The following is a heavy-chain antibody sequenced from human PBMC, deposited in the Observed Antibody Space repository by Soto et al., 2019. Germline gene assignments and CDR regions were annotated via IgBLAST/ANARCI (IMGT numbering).Heavy chain of an antibody. CDR3: AKHSEYQLLSWLDP. CDR2: ISAGGGNT. Sequence: EVQLLESGGGLVQPGGSLRLSCAASGFSFSTYAMSWVRQAPGKGLEWVSGISAGGGNTYYADSVRGRFTISRDNSKNTVDLQISSLRAEDTALYYCAKHSEYQLLSWLDPWDLGTLVTVSS. CDR1: GFSFSTYA. V-gene: IGHV3-23*01. D-gene: IGHD2-2*01. J-gene: IGHJ5*02.